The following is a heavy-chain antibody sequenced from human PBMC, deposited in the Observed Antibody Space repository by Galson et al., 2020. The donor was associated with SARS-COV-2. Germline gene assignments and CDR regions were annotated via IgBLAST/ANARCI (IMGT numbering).Heavy chain of an antibody. CDR2: ISAYNGNK. V-gene: IGHV1-18*01. J-gene: IGHJ3*02. CDR3: ARDGIYDYVWGSYRHRAFDI. D-gene: IGHD3-16*02. Sequence: ASVKVSCKASGYTFTSYGISWVRQAPGQGLEWMGWISAYNGNKNYAQKLQGRVTMTTDTSTSTAYMELRSLRSDDTAVYYCARDGIYDYVWGSYRHRAFDIWGQGTMVTVSS. CDR1: GYTFTSYG.